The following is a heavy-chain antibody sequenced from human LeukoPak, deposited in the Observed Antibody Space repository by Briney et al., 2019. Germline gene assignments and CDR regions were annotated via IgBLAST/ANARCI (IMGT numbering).Heavy chain of an antibody. CDR1: GGSFSGYY. D-gene: IGHD5-12*01. Sequence: SETLSLTCAVYGGSFSGYYWSWIRQPPGKGLEWIGEINHSGSTNYNPSLKSRVTISVDTSKNQFSLKLSSVTAADMAVYYCARVLATDDAFDIWGQGTMVTVSS. J-gene: IGHJ3*02. CDR3: ARVLATDDAFDI. V-gene: IGHV4-34*01. CDR2: INHSGST.